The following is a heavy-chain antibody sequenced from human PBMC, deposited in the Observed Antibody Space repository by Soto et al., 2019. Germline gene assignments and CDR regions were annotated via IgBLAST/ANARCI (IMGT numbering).Heavy chain of an antibody. V-gene: IGHV4-39*01. J-gene: IGHJ2*01. CDR3: ARSPVFMDYRYWYFDL. D-gene: IGHD4-17*01. Sequence: QLQLQESGPGLVKPSETLSLTCTVSGGSISSSSYYWGWIRQPPGKGLEWIGSIYYSGSTYYNPSLKSRVTISVDTSKNQFSLKLSSVTAADTAVYYCARSPVFMDYRYWYFDLWCRGTLVTVSS. CDR1: GGSISSSSYY. CDR2: IYYSGST.